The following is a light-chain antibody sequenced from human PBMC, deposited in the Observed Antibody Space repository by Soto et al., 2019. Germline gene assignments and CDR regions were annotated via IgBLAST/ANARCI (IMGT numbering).Light chain of an antibody. Sequence: QPVLTQPPSVSGAPGQRVTISCTGSSSNIGAGYDVHWYQQLPGTAPKLLIYGNSNRPSGVPDRFSGSKSGTSASLAITGLQADDEADYYCQSYDSSLILRVFGTGTKVTVL. CDR3: QSYDSSLILRV. CDR2: GNS. CDR1: SSNIGAGYD. V-gene: IGLV1-40*01. J-gene: IGLJ1*01.